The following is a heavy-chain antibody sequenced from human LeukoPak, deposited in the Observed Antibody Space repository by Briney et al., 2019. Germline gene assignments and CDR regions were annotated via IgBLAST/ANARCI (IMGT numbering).Heavy chain of an antibody. J-gene: IGHJ5*02. Sequence: SQTPSLTCAISGDSVSSNSVTWNWIRQSPSRGLEWLGRTYYRSTWYNDYAVSVRGRITVNPDTFKNQFSLHLNSVTPEDTAVYYCARRLTQYDCFDPWGQGILVTVSS. V-gene: IGHV6-1*01. CDR3: ARRLTQYDCFDP. CDR2: TYYRSTWYN. D-gene: IGHD2-2*01. CDR1: GDSVSSNSVT.